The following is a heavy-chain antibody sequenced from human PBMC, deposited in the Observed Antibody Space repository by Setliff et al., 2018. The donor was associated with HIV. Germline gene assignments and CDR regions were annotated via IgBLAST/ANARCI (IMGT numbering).Heavy chain of an antibody. CDR3: ARAQFYYASGSFYPSDYHYYMDV. J-gene: IGHJ6*03. CDR1: GYAFTSYH. D-gene: IGHD3-10*01. V-gene: IGHV1-8*02. Sequence: ASVKVSCKASGYAFTSYHINRVRQAPGQGLEWMGWMNPNIGNTGYAQKFQGRVTMTRNTSVNTAYMELSSLRSEDTAVYYCARAQFYYASGSFYPSDYHYYMDVWGKGTTVTVSS. CDR2: MNPNIGNT.